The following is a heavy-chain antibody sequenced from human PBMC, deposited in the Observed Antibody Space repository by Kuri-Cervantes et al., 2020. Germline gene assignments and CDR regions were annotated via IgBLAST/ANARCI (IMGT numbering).Heavy chain of an antibody. J-gene: IGHJ4*02. D-gene: IGHD6-13*01. CDR2: IKQDGSEK. Sequence: GESLKISCAASGFTFSSYWMSWVRQAPGKGLEWVANIKQDGSEKYYVDSVKGRFTISRDNAKNSLYLQMNSLRAEDTAVYYCARGYSSSWYPHPLDYWGQGTLVTVSS. V-gene: IGHV3-7*01. CDR1: GFTFSSYW. CDR3: ARGYSSSWYPHPLDY.